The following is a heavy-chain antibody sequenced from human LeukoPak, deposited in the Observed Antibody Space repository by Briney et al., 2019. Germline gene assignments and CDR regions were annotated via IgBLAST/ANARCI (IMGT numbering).Heavy chain of an antibody. V-gene: IGHV3-74*01. CDR3: ARDQDFTVVTQNFDY. J-gene: IGHJ4*02. Sequence: GGSLRLSCAASGFTFSSYWMHWVRQTPGKGLVWVSRINSDGSSTSYADSVKGRFTISRDNAKNTLYLQMNSLRAEDTAVYYCARDQDFTVVTQNFDYWGQGTLVTVSS. CDR1: GFTFSSYW. CDR2: INSDGSST. D-gene: IGHD4-23*01.